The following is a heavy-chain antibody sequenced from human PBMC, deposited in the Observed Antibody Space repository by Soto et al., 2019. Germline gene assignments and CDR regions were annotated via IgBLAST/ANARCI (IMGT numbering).Heavy chain of an antibody. V-gene: IGHV3-30*18. CDR2: ISHDGCTK. CDR1: GFTFKNYG. J-gene: IGHJ6*02. Sequence: VHLVESGGGVVQPGRSLRLSCAASGFTFKNYGMHWVRQAPGKGLEWVAVISHDGCTKHYADSVKGRFTIFRDDSKNTGSLQMTSLRPDDTAVYYCAKRITISGYGDYYYYGMDAWGQGTTVIVSS. CDR3: AKRITISGYGDYYYYGMDA. D-gene: IGHD3-3*01.